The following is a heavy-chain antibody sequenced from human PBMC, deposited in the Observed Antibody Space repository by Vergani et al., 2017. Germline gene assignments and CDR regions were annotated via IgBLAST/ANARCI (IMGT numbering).Heavy chain of an antibody. CDR2: IYSGGST. Sequence: EVQLVESGGGLIQPGGSLRLSCAASGFTVSSNYMSWVRQAPGKGLEWVSVIYSGGSTYYADSVKGRFTISRDNSKNSLYLQMNSLRAEDTAVYYCARGRKDYYGSGSYFDYWGQGTLVTVSS. V-gene: IGHV3-53*01. J-gene: IGHJ4*02. CDR3: ARGRKDYYGSGSYFDY. D-gene: IGHD3-10*01. CDR1: GFTVSSNY.